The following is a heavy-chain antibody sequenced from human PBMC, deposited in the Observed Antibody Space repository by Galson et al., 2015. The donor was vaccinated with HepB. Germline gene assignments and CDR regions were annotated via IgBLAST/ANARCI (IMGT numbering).Heavy chain of an antibody. V-gene: IGHV1-8*01. Sequence: SVKVSCKASGYAFTSYEINWVRQAPGQGLEWMGWVNPNNGDTGYAQKFQGRVIMTRNTSISTAYMELSGLKSEDKAVFYCLNSAVAGRDYWGQGTLVTVSS. CDR1: GYAFTSYE. CDR2: VNPNNGDT. J-gene: IGHJ4*02. CDR3: LNSAVAGRDY. D-gene: IGHD6-19*01.